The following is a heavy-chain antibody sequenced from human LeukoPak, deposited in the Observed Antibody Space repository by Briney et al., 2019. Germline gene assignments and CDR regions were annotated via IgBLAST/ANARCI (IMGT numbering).Heavy chain of an antibody. D-gene: IGHD3-22*01. CDR2: ISGSGGST. V-gene: IGHV3-23*01. Sequence: PGGSLRLSCAASGFTFSSYAMSWVRQAPGKGLEWVSGISGSGGSTYYADSVKGRFTISRDNSKNTLYVQMNSLRAEDTAVYYCAKDSYDSSGAFDHWGQGTLVTVSS. CDR1: GFTFSSYA. J-gene: IGHJ4*02. CDR3: AKDSYDSSGAFDH.